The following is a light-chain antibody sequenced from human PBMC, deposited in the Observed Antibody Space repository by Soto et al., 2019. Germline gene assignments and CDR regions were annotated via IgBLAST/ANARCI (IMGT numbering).Light chain of an antibody. J-gene: IGLJ3*02. CDR2: GNS. CDR1: SSNIGAGYD. V-gene: IGLV1-40*01. Sequence: QSVLTQPPSVSGAPGQRVTISCTGSSSNIGAGYDVHWYQQLPGTAPKLLIYGNSNRPSGVPDRFSGSKSGTSASLAITGLQAEDEADYYCQSYDNSLSGWVFGGGTKVIVL. CDR3: QSYDNSLSGWV.